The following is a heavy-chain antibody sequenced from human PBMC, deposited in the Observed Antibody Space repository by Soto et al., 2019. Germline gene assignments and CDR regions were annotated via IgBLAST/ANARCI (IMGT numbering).Heavy chain of an antibody. Sequence: SETLSLTCTVSGGSISDSSHYWAWTRQPPGKGLEWIATINYSGRTYYNPSLRSRVTISVDTSRDQFSLNLNSVTAADTAVYYCARHFGNYGDWAFDFWGQGTLVTVSS. D-gene: IGHD4-17*01. V-gene: IGHV4-39*01. J-gene: IGHJ4*02. CDR3: ARHFGNYGDWAFDF. CDR1: GGSISDSSHY. CDR2: INYSGRT.